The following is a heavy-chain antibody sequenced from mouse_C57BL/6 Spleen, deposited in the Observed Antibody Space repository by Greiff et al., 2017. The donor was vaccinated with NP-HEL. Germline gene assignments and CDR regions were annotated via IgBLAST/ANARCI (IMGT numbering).Heavy chain of an antibody. J-gene: IGHJ1*03. Sequence: EVMLVESGGGLVKPGGSLKLSCAASGFTFSSYAMSWVRQTPEKRLEWVATISDGGSYTYYPDNVKGRFTISRDNAKNNLYLQMSHLKSEDTAMYYCARKGLHWYFDVWGTGTTVTVSS. CDR2: ISDGGSYT. CDR1: GFTFSSYA. CDR3: ARKGLHWYFDV. D-gene: IGHD3-3*01. V-gene: IGHV5-4*03.